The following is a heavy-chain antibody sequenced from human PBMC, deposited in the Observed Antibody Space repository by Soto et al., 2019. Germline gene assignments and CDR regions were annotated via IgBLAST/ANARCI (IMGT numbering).Heavy chain of an antibody. J-gene: IGHJ6*02. CDR1: GDSLTNYY. D-gene: IGHD3-10*01. V-gene: IGHV4-59*08. Sequence: QVQLQESGPGLVKPSETLSLTCTVSGDSLTNYYCSWFRQPPGKGLEWIGYIMYSGYSAYNLSLKXXVXVSMDTSKTQFSLMLESVTATDTAVYYCARHGFGPLHGLVDVWGQGTTVIVSS. CDR2: IMYSGYS. CDR3: ARHGFGPLHGLVDV.